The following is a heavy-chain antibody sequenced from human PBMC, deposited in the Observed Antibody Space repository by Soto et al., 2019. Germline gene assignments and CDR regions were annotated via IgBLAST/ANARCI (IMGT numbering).Heavy chain of an antibody. CDR3: ARWWIYADLFAP. V-gene: IGHV4-59*08. CDR2: IYHSGST. Sequence: PSETLSLTCTVSGGSISSYYWSWIRQPPGKGLEWIGYIYHSGSTNYNPSLKSRVTISVDRSKNQFSLKLSSVTAADTAVYYCARWWIYADLFAPRAQGTLVTAPQ. CDR1: GGSISSYY. J-gene: IGHJ5*02. D-gene: IGHD2-15*01.